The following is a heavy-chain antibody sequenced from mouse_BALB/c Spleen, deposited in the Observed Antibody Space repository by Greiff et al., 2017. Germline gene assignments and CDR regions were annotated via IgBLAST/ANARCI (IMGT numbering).Heavy chain of an antibody. CDR2: IYPGDGDT. CDR3: ARSGGSPYYAKDY. CDR1: GYAFSSSW. Sequence: VQLQQSGPELVKPGASVKISCKASGYAFSSSWMNWVKQRHGQGLEWIGRIYPGDGDTNYNGKFKGKATLTADKSSSTAYMQLSSLTSVDSAVYFCARSGGSPYYAKDYWGQGTSVTVSS. J-gene: IGHJ4*01. V-gene: IGHV1-82*01.